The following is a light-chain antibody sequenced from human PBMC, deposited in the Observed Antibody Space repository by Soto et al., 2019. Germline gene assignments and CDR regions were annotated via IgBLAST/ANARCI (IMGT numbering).Light chain of an antibody. V-gene: IGLV2-23*02. J-gene: IGLJ2*01. CDR1: NSDIGSYDL. Sequence: QSALTQPASVSGSPGQSITISCTGTNSDIGSYDLVSWYQQHPGKAPKLMIYEVSKRPSGLSNRFCGAKSGNTASLTIAWLQAEDGGDYYCCSYAGTSALVFGGGSKLTVL. CDR2: EVS. CDR3: CSYAGTSALV.